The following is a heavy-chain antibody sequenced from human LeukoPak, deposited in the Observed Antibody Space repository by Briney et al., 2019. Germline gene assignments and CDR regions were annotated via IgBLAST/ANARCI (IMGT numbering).Heavy chain of an antibody. CDR2: IRYDGSNK. CDR1: GFTFSSYG. J-gene: IGHJ4*02. V-gene: IGHV3-30*02. D-gene: IGHD1-26*01. CDR3: AHCIVGATGEDY. Sequence: GGSLRLSCAASGFTFSSYGMHWVRQAPGKGLEWVAFIRYDGSNKYYADSVKGRFTISRDNSKNTLYLQMNSLRAEDTAVYYCAHCIVGATGEDYWGQGTLVTVSS.